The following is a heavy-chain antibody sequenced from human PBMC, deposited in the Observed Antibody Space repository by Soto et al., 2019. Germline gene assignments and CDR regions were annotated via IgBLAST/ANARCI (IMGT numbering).Heavy chain of an antibody. D-gene: IGHD2-21*02. J-gene: IGHJ5*02. V-gene: IGHV4-31*03. CDR3: ARGHCPSGDCPNWFDP. Sequence: SETLSLTCTVSGGSMSSGNSYWSWIRQHPGKGLEYIGYIHDNGNTYYHPSLKSRVTILRDTSKNQFSLKLRFVTAADTAMYYCARGHCPSGDCPNWFDPWGQGTLVTV. CDR2: IHDNGNT. CDR1: GGSMSSGNSY.